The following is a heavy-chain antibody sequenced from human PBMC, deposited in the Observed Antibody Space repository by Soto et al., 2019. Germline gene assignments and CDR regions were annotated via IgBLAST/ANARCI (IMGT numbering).Heavy chain of an antibody. CDR3: AREVSYYDFWSGYGMDV. J-gene: IGHJ6*02. CDR1: GGTFSSYA. Sequence: QVQLVQSGAEVKKPGSSVKVSCKASGGTFSSYAISWVRQAPGQGLEWMGGIIPIFGTANYAQKFQGRVKITAEQSTSTAYMELRSLRSEDTAVYYCAREVSYYDFWSGYGMDVWGQGTTVTVSS. CDR2: IIPIFGTA. D-gene: IGHD3-3*01. V-gene: IGHV1-69*01.